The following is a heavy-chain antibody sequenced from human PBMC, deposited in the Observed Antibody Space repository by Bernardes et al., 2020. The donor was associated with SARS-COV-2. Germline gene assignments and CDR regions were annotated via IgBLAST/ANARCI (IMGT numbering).Heavy chain of an antibody. CDR1: DGSISSHY. CDR2: IYYTGST. D-gene: IGHD3-16*02. J-gene: IGHJ3*02. CDR3: ARERPWGNYRLDAFDI. Sequence: SETLSLTCTVSDGSISSHYWNWIRQPPGKGLEWIGYIYYTGSTNYNPSLKSRVTMSVDTSKNQFSLKVRSVTAADTAVYYCARERPWGNYRLDAFDIWGQGTMVTVSS. V-gene: IGHV4-59*11.